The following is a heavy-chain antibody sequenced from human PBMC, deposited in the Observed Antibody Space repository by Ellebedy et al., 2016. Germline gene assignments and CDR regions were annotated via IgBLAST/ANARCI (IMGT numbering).Heavy chain of an antibody. CDR1: GASLTDGGFY. Sequence: SETLSLXCTVSGASLTDGGFYWGWIRQPPGKGLEWIGSIYYSGSTYYTGDTYYSPSLRSRVAISVDTSKNQFSLRLNSVTAADTAIYYCARQSTDGPYIRINYFFMDVWGRGTMVTVS. V-gene: IGHV4-39*01. D-gene: IGHD2-15*01. J-gene: IGHJ6*03. CDR3: ARQSTDGPYIRINYFFMDV. CDR2: IYYSGST.